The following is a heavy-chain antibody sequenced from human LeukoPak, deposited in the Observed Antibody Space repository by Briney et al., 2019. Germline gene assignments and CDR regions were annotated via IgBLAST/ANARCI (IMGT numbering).Heavy chain of an antibody. CDR3: ATESMIVVPGGY. D-gene: IGHD3-22*01. Sequence: GASVKVSCKASGYTFTGYYMHWVRQAPGQGLEWMGWINPNSGGTNYAQKFQGRVTMTRDTSISTAYMELSSLRSEDTAVYYCATESMIVVPGGYWGQGTLVTVSS. CDR2: INPNSGGT. CDR1: GYTFTGYY. V-gene: IGHV1-2*02. J-gene: IGHJ4*02.